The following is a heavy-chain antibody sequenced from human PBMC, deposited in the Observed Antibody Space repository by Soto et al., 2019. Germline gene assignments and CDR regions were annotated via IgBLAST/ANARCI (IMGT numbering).Heavy chain of an antibody. D-gene: IGHD3-10*01. CDR3: ARAPGWFGELLYRPYYYYGMDV. J-gene: IGHJ6*02. V-gene: IGHV4-34*01. CDR1: GGSFSGYY. Sequence: NPSETLSLTCAVYGGSFSGYYWSWIRQPPGKGLEWIGEINHSGSTNYNPSLKSRVTISVDTSKHQFSLKLSSVTAADTAVYYCARAPGWFGELLYRPYYYYGMDVWGQGTTVTVSS. CDR2: INHSGST.